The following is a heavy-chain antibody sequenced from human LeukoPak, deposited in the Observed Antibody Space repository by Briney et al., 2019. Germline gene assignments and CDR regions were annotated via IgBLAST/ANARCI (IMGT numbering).Heavy chain of an antibody. J-gene: IGHJ6*03. CDR2: IKQDGSEK. D-gene: IGHD1-26*01. CDR3: ASGVEATSYYYYMDV. Sequence: GGSLRLSCAASGFTFSSYWMSWVRQAPGKGLEWVANIKQDGSEKYYVDSVKGRFTISRDNAKNSLYLQMNSLRAEDTAVYYCASGVEATSYYYYMDVWGKGTTVTVSS. CDR1: GFTFSSYW. V-gene: IGHV3-7*01.